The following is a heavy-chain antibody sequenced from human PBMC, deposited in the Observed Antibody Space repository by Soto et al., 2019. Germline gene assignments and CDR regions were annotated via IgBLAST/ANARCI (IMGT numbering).Heavy chain of an antibody. Sequence: GGSLRLSCAASGFSFSIYAMLWVRQAPGKGLEWVAVISKDGSNKYYADSVKGRFTISRDNSKSPLYLQMNSLSAEDTAVYYCAKSVGEYYFYAMDVWGQGTTVTVSS. J-gene: IGHJ6*02. CDR2: ISKDGSNK. CDR1: GFSFSIYA. D-gene: IGHD2-2*01. CDR3: AKSVGEYYFYAMDV. V-gene: IGHV3-30*18.